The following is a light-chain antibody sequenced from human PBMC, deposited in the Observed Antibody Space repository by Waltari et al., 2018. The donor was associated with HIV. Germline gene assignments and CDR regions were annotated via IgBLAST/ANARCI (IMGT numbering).Light chain of an antibody. V-gene: IGKV4-1*01. CDR3: KQYFDVPPT. CDR1: HTASSTYKKKNF. CDR2: WAS. J-gene: IGKJ1*01. Sequence: DIVMTQSPDSLALSLGERATIICMSTHTASSTYKKKNFLAWYKQKPGQTPQLLIYWASSRASGVPDRFSGSGSETDFTLIINSLQSEDVGTYFCKQYFDVPPTFGQGTKVEI.